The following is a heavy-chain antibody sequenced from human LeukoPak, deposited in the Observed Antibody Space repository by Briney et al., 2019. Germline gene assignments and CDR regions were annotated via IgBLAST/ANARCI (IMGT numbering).Heavy chain of an antibody. V-gene: IGHV3-15*01. Sequence: GGSLRLSCAASGFTFSNAWMSWVRQAPGKGLEWVGRTKSKTDGGTTDYAAPVKGRFTISRDDSKNTLYLQMNSLKTEDTAVYYCTTEKHELLWFGNYYYMDVWGKGTTVTVSS. CDR1: GFTFSNAW. CDR2: TKSKTDGGTT. CDR3: TTEKHELLWFGNYYYMDV. D-gene: IGHD3-10*01. J-gene: IGHJ6*03.